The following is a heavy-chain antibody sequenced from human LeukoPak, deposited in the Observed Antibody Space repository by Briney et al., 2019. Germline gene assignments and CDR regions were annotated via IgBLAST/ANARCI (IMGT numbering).Heavy chain of an antibody. CDR1: GLTFSSYS. V-gene: IGHV3-23*01. J-gene: IGHJ4*02. D-gene: IGHD6-13*01. CDR3: AKDAAGSEY. Sequence: GGSLRLSCVVSGLTFSSYSMSWVRQAPGKGLDWVSGISASGGDTWYPDSVKGRFTISRDNSKNTVFLQMSSLRVEDTAMYYCAKDAAGSEYWGQGTLVTVSS. CDR2: ISASGGDT.